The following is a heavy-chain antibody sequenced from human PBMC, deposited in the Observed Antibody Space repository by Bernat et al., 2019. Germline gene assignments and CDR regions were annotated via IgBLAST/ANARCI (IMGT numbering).Heavy chain of an antibody. V-gene: IGHV1-69*01. Sequence: QVQLVQSGAEVKKPGSSVKVSCKASGGTFSSYAISWVRQAPGQGLEWMGGIIPIFGTANYAQKFQGRGTITADESTSTAYMELSSLRSEDTAMYYCAREVSEMATIFYFDYWGQGTLVTVSS. CDR1: GGTFSSYA. D-gene: IGHD5-24*01. CDR3: AREVSEMATIFYFDY. CDR2: IIPIFGTA. J-gene: IGHJ4*02.